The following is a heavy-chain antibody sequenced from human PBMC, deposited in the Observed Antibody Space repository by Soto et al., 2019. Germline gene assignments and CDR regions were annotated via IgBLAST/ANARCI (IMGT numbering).Heavy chain of an antibody. CDR2: INPNSGGT. J-gene: IGHJ3*02. D-gene: IGHD2-21*02. CDR3: ARYCGGDCYSSDAFDI. CDR1: GYTFTGNY. Sequence: QVQLVQSGAEVKKPGASVKVSCKASGYTFTGNYMHWVRQAPGQGLEWMGGINPNSGGTNYAQKFQGWVTMTRDTSISTAYMELSRLRSDDTAVYYCARYCGGDCYSSDAFDIWGQGTMVTVSS. V-gene: IGHV1-2*04.